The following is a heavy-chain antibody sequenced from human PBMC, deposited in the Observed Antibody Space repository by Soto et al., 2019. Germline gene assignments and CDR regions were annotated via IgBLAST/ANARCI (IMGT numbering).Heavy chain of an antibody. CDR3: ARALPYYYGSGSSLDV. CDR2: IYHSGST. D-gene: IGHD3-10*01. J-gene: IGHJ6*02. V-gene: IGHV4-30-2*01. Sequence: SSETLSLTCAVSGGSISSGGYSWSWIRQPPGKGLEWIGYIYHSGSTYYNPSLKSRVTISVDRSKNQFSLKLSSVTAADTAVYYCARALPYYYGSGSSLDVWGQGTTVTVSS. CDR1: GGSISSGGYS.